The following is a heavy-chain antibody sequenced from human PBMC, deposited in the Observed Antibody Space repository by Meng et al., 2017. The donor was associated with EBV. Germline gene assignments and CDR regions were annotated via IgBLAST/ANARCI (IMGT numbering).Heavy chain of an antibody. CDR1: GYTFTSYA. D-gene: IGHD2-15*01. CDR3: ARRGGVADWFDP. Sequence: QGQLVQSGDDVKKPGASVKVSCKASGYTFTSYAMQWVRQAPGQRLEWMGWINAGNGNTKYSQKFQGRVTITRDTSASTAYMELSSLRSEDTAVYYCARRGGVADWFDPWGQGTLVTVSS. V-gene: IGHV1-3*01. CDR2: INAGNGNT. J-gene: IGHJ5*02.